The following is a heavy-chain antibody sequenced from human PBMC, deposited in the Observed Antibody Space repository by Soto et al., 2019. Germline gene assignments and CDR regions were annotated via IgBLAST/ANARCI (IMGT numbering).Heavy chain of an antibody. V-gene: IGHV3-15*07. D-gene: IGHD3-3*01. J-gene: IGHJ4*02. Sequence: GGSLRLSCAASGFSFSNAWMNWVRQAPGKGPEWVGRIKSKVDGGTTDYPAPVEGRFTISRDDSKNTLYLQMNSLKTEDTALYHCTTDLSYGDFWSAYSPARHYFDNWGQGTLVTVSS. CDR1: GFSFSNAW. CDR2: IKSKVDGGTT. CDR3: TTDLSYGDFWSAYSPARHYFDN.